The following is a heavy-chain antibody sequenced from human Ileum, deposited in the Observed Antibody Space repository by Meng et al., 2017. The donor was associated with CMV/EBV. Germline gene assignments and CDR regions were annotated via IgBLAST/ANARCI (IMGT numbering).Heavy chain of an antibody. Sequence: QAQLQEAGPGLVKPSETLALTCTVSGGSISGYYWSWIRQPATKGLEWIGRVYSSGSTDYNPSLQSRVTMSVDTSKNQFSLKLSSVTAADTAVYYCARGSSSWAFDYWGQGTLVTVSS. CDR3: ARGSSSWAFDY. J-gene: IGHJ4*02. CDR2: VYSSGST. V-gene: IGHV4-4*07. D-gene: IGHD2-2*01. CDR1: GGSISGYY.